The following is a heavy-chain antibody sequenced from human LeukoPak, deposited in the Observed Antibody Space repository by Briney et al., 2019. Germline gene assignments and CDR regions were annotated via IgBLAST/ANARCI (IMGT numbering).Heavy chain of an antibody. CDR3: ASDFWSGYYTPMAVNY. Sequence: PGGSLRLSCAASGFTFSSYSMNWVRQAPGKGLEWVSSISSSSSYIYYADSVKGRFTISRDNAKNSLYLQMNSLRAEDTAVYYCASDFWSGYYTPMAVNYWGQGTLVTVSS. D-gene: IGHD3-3*01. CDR2: ISSSSSYI. CDR1: GFTFSSYS. J-gene: IGHJ4*02. V-gene: IGHV3-21*01.